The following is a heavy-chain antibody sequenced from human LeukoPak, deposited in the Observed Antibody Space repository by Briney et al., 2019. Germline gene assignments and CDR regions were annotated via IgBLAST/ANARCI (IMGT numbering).Heavy chain of an antibody. J-gene: IGHJ4*02. V-gene: IGHV3-21*01. CDR1: GFTFSSYR. D-gene: IGHD3-22*01. CDR3: ARGPDYYYDSSGVDY. Sequence: SGGSLRLSCAASGFTFSSYRMNWVRQAPGKGLEWVSSISSSSSYIYYADSVKGRFTISRDNAKNSLYLQMNSLRAEDTAVYYCARGPDYYYDSSGVDYWGQGTLVTVSS. CDR2: ISSSSSYI.